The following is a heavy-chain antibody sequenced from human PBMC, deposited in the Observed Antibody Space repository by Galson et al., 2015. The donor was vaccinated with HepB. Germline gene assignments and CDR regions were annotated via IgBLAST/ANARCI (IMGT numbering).Heavy chain of an antibody. V-gene: IGHV3-7*03. Sequence: SLRLSCAASGFTFSSYWMTWVRQAPGKGLEWVANIKQDGIEKYYVDSVKGRFTISRDYAKNSLYLQMNSLRAEDTAVYYCARVGGGKRAAFDIWGQGTMVTVSS. CDR2: IKQDGIEK. J-gene: IGHJ3*02. CDR3: ARVGGGKRAAFDI. D-gene: IGHD3-16*01. CDR1: GFTFSSYW.